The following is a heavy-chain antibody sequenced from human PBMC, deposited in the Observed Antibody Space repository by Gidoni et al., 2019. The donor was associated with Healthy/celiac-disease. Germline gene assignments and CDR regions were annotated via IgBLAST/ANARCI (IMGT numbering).Heavy chain of an antibody. Sequence: QVHLQESGPGLVKPSQTLSLTCPVSACSISRGGYYWTWCRQHPGKGLEWMGYIYYSGSTYYNRSLKIRVTISVDTSKNQFSLKLSSVTAADTAVYYFARDREPYCGGDCYSPSDSYFDLWGRGTLVTVSS. J-gene: IGHJ2*01. CDR1: ACSISRGGYY. CDR3: ARDREPYCGGDCYSPSDSYFDL. V-gene: IGHV4-31*03. CDR2: IYYSGST. D-gene: IGHD2-21*02.